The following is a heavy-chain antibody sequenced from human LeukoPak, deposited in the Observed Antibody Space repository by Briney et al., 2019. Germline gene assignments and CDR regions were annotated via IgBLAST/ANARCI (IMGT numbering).Heavy chain of an antibody. CDR3: ARDRKVGATLWRTDY. Sequence: ASVKVSCKASGYTFTSCGISWVRQAPGQGLEWMGWISAYNGNTNYAQKLQGRVTMTTDTSTSTAYMELRSLRSDDTAVYYCARDRKVGATLWRTDYWGQGTLVTVSS. CDR2: ISAYNGNT. J-gene: IGHJ4*02. V-gene: IGHV1-18*01. D-gene: IGHD1-26*01. CDR1: GYTFTSCG.